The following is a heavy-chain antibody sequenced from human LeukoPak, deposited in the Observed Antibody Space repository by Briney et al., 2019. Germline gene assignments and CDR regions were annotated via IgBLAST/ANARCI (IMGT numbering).Heavy chain of an antibody. CDR3: ARDPTQWLVRGLDY. D-gene: IGHD6-19*01. CDR2: ISYDGSNK. J-gene: IGHJ4*02. CDR1: GFTFSSYA. Sequence: GGSLRLSCAASGFTFSSYAMHWVRQAPGKGLEWVAVISYDGSNKYYADSVKGRFTISRDNSKNTLYLQMNSLRAEDTAVYYCARDPTQWLVRGLDYWGQGTLVTVSS. V-gene: IGHV3-30*04.